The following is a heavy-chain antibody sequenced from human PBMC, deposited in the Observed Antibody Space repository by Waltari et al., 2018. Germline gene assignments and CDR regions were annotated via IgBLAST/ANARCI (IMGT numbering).Heavy chain of an antibody. D-gene: IGHD3-10*01. CDR2: ISGSDGST. Sequence: GGGLVQPGGSLRLSCAASGFTFSSYVMSWVRQAPGKGLEWVSTISGSDGSTFYLDSVKGRFTISRDNSKNTLYLQMNSLRADDTAVYYCAKERGGDNWYFDLWGRGTLVTVSS. CDR3: AKERGGDNWYFDL. CDR1: GFTFSSYV. J-gene: IGHJ2*01. V-gene: IGHV3-23*01.